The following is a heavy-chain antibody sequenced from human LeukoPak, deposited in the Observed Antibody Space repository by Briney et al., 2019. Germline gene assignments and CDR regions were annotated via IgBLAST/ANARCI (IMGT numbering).Heavy chain of an antibody. CDR1: GFTFSNYS. CDR2: ISSSNSYI. V-gene: IGHV3-21*01. Sequence: GGSLRLSCAASGFTFSNYSMNWVRQAPGKGLEWVSSISSSNSYIYYADSVKGRFTISRDHAKNSLFLQMNSLRAEDTAVYYCARGRRSSGYSSPDYWGQGTLVTVSS. D-gene: IGHD3-22*01. J-gene: IGHJ4*02. CDR3: ARGRRSSGYSSPDY.